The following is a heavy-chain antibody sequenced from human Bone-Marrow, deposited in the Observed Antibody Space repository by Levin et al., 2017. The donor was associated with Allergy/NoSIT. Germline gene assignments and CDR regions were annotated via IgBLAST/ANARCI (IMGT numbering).Heavy chain of an antibody. J-gene: IGHJ4*02. Sequence: KISCKVSGGTFRTHFLNWVRQAPGQGLEWVGGIVPIYGTTTYSQKLQGRVTITADHSTETVYLELTSLTSDDTASYYCVRRYGDYDEVYYFDYWGQGTLITVSS. CDR3: VRRYGDYDEVYYFDY. V-gene: IGHV1-69*01. D-gene: IGHD4-17*01. CDR2: IVPIYGTT. CDR1: GGTFRTHF.